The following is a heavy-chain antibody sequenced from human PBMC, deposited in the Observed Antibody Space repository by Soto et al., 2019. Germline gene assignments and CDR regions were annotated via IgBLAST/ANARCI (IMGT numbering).Heavy chain of an antibody. V-gene: IGHV1-2*04. CDR1: GYTFTGYY. J-gene: IGHJ6*02. CDR2: INPNSGGT. Sequence: ASVQVSCKASGYTFTGYYMHWVRQAPGQGLEWMGWINPNSGGTNYAQKFQGWVTMTRDTSISTAYMELSRLRSDDTAVYYCARAGDGSGSYYNPWGYYYYYGMDVWGQGTTVTVSS. D-gene: IGHD3-10*01. CDR3: ARAGDGSGSYYNPWGYYYYYGMDV.